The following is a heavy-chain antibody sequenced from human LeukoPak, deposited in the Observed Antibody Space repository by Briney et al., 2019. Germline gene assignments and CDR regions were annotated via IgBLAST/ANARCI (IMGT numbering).Heavy chain of an antibody. V-gene: IGHV3-48*04. Sequence: GGSLRLSCAASGFTFSSYWMSWVRQAPGKGLEWVSYVSSSGSTIYYADSVKGRFTISRDNAKNSLHLQMNSLRAEDTAVYYCARGRELLRGYYYYGMDVWGQGTTVTVSS. CDR2: VSSSGSTI. J-gene: IGHJ6*02. CDR1: GFTFSSYW. CDR3: ARGRELLRGYYYYGMDV. D-gene: IGHD1-26*01.